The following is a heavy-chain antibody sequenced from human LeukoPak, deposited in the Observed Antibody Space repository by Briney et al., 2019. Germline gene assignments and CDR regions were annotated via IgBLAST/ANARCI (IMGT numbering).Heavy chain of an antibody. V-gene: IGHV1-69*05. J-gene: IGHJ4*02. Sequence: ASVKLSCTASVGTFTSYAISWVRQAPGQGLEWMGGIIPIFGTANYAQKSQGRVTITTDESSSTAYMELRSLRSADTAAYYCARGQDGSGGYRLDHWGQGTLVTVSS. CDR1: VGTFTSYA. D-gene: IGHD3-10*01. CDR3: ARGQDGSGGYRLDH. CDR2: IIPIFGTA.